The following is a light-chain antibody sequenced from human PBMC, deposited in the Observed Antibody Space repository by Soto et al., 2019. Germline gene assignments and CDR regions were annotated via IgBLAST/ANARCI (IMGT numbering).Light chain of an antibody. V-gene: IGKV3-15*01. J-gene: IGKJ3*01. CDR1: ESVHRN. Sequence: EMVMTQSPATLSVSPGERVTLSCRASESVHRNLAWYQQKPGQGPSLLIYYASTRATGVPDRFTGSGSGTEFTLTISSLQSEDFGVYHCQHYSNWPPTFGPRTKVEIK. CDR3: QHYSNWPPT. CDR2: YAS.